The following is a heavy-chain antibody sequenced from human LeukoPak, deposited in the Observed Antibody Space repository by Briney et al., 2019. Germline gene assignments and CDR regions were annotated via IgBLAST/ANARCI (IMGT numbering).Heavy chain of an antibody. CDR1: GVTFSSYW. CDR3: AKYSGSPYWYFDL. V-gene: IGHV3-7*01. J-gene: IGHJ2*01. Sequence: GGSLRLSCEASGVTFSSYWMSWVRQAPGKGLEWVGNIKPDGNEKYYVDSVKGRFTISRDNAKNSLYLQMNSLRAEETAAYYCAKYSGSPYWYFDLWGRGTLVTVSS. CDR2: IKPDGNEK. D-gene: IGHD5-12*01.